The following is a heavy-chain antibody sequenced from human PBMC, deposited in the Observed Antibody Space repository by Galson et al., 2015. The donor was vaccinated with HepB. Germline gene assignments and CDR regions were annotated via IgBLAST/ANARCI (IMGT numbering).Heavy chain of an antibody. V-gene: IGHV4-4*07. CDR3: AREDRDSSGYPRRYFDL. CDR1: GGSISSYY. Sequence: ETLSLTCTVSGGSISSYYWSWIRQPAGKGLEWIGRIYTSGSTNYNPSLKSRVTMSVDTSKNQSSLKLSSVTAADTAVYYCAREDRDSSGYPRRYFDLWGRGTLVTVSS. CDR2: IYTSGST. D-gene: IGHD3-22*01. J-gene: IGHJ2*01.